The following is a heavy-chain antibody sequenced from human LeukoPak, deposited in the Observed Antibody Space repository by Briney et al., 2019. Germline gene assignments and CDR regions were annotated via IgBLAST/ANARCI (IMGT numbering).Heavy chain of an antibody. CDR1: GFTVSSNY. CDR3: ARVRLDRSERNLDAFEN. Sequence: GGSLRLSCAPSGFTVSSNYMSWVRQAPGKGVGWVSSIYSGGSTYYADSVKGRFTISRDNSKNTVYLQMNSLRAEDTAVYFCARVRLDRSERNLDAFENWGQGTMVTVSS. J-gene: IGHJ3*02. V-gene: IGHV3-53*01. D-gene: IGHD1-14*01. CDR2: IYSGGST.